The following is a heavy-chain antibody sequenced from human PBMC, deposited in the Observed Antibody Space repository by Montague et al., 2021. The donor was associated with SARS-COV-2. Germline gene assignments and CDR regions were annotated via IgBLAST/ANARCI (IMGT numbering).Heavy chain of an antibody. D-gene: IGHD3-16*02. J-gene: IGHJ4*02. Sequence: SETLSLTCTVSGASISSSENSWGWIRQSPGKGLEWFGSLFYSGTTYFNPSLRSRIAISVDTSKNQFSLKVTSVTAADTAAYYCARHVTFGGVVVALDYWGQGHLVSVSS. V-gene: IGHV4-39*01. CDR3: ARHVTFGGVVVALDY. CDR2: LFYSGTT. CDR1: GASISSSENS.